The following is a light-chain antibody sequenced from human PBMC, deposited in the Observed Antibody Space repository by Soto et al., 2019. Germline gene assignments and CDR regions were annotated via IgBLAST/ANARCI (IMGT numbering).Light chain of an antibody. V-gene: IGLV2-14*01. CDR2: AVS. J-gene: IGLJ1*01. Sequence: QSALTQPASVSGSPGQSITISCTGTSSYVGGYNYVCWYQQHPGKAPKLMIYAVSNRPSGVSTRFSGSKSGNTASLTISGLQAEDEADYHCSSYTTSSTLLYVFGTGTKLIVL. CDR3: SSYTTSSTLLYV. CDR1: SSYVGGYNY.